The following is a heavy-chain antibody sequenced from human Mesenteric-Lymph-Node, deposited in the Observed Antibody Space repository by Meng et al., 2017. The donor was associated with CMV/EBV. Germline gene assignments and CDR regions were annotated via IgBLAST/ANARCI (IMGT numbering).Heavy chain of an antibody. Sequence: GESLKISCAASRFTFTSYWMHWVRQTTGKGLEWVSGIGTLADTFYAGSVKGRFTISRENAKNAVYLQIDSLRVGDTAVYYCARGSTSGSSPFDSWFDPWGQGTLVTVSS. D-gene: IGHD1-26*01. V-gene: IGHV3-13*01. CDR1: RFTFTSYW. CDR3: ARGSTSGSSPFDSWFDP. CDR2: IGTLADT. J-gene: IGHJ5*02.